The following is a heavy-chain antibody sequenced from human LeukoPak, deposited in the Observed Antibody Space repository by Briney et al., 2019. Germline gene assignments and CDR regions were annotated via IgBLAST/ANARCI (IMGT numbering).Heavy chain of an antibody. Sequence: QPGGSLGLSCAVSGFTFSGFWMSWSRQAPGKGLEWVASINSDGSEGYYADVVKGRFTISRDNAKNSLYLQINSLRAEDTAVYYCARSSYSSSSSVWGQGTMVTVSS. J-gene: IGHJ3*01. CDR1: GFTFSGFW. CDR2: INSDGSEG. V-gene: IGHV3-7*03. D-gene: IGHD6-6*01. CDR3: ARSSYSSSSSV.